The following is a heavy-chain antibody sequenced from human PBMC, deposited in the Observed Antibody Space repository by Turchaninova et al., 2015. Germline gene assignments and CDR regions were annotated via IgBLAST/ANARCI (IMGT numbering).Heavy chain of an antibody. J-gene: IGHJ4*02. Sequence: QVQLQPSGPGLVKPPHTHSLTVAIRGESVASKRAAWNGNRQSPSRGLEWLGRTYYRSKWYNDYAVSVKSRITINPDTSKNQFSLQLNSVTPEDTAVYYCARGQLVEGFDYWGQGTLVTVSS. CDR2: TYYRSKWYN. CDR1: GESVASKRAA. D-gene: IGHD6-6*01. V-gene: IGHV6-1*01. CDR3: ARGQLVEGFDY.